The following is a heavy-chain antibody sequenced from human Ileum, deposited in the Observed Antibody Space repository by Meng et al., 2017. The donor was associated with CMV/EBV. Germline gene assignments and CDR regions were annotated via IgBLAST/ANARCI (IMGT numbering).Heavy chain of an antibody. Sequence: GGSLRLSCAASGLTLSDNYMTWVRQAPGKGLEWVSIIYAGGSTYYADSVKGRFTISRDKSKNTVYLQMNSLRGEDTAVYYCAREHSWHFDSWGQGTLVTVSS. D-gene: IGHD4-11*01. J-gene: IGHJ4*02. CDR3: AREHSWHFDS. V-gene: IGHV3-66*02. CDR1: GLTLSDNY. CDR2: IYAGGST.